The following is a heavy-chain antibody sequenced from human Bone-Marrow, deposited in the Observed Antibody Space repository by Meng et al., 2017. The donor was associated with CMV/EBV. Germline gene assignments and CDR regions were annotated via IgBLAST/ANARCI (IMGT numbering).Heavy chain of an antibody. D-gene: IGHD6-6*01. CDR1: GFPFSNAW. V-gene: IGHV3-15*01. CDR3: TTASDMRSAYYFDY. CDR2: IKSKTDGGTT. Sequence: GESLKISCAASGFPFSNAWMSWVRQAPGKGLEWVGRIKSKTDGGTTDYAAPVKGRFTISRDDSKNTLYLQMNSLKTEDTAVYYCTTASDMRSAYYFDYRGQGTLVTVSS. J-gene: IGHJ4*02.